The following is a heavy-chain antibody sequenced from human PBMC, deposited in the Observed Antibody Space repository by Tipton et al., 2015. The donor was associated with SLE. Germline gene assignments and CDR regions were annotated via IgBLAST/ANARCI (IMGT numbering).Heavy chain of an antibody. Sequence: LVQSGASVKVSCKASGYTFTSYDINWVRQATGQGLEWMGWMNPNSGNTGYAQKFQGRVTMTRNTSISTAYMELSSLRSEDTAVYYCARGRSCDSRAFDIWGQATMVTVSS. J-gene: IGHJ3*02. D-gene: IGHD2-21*01. V-gene: IGHV1-8*01. CDR1: GYTFTSYD. CDR3: ARGRSCDSRAFDI. CDR2: MNPNSGNT.